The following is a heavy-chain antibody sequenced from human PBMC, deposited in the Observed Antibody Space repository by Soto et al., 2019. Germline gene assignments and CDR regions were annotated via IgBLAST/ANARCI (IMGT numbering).Heavy chain of an antibody. CDR1: GVTFSSYA. Sequence: GGSLRLSCAASGVTFSSYAMHWVRQAPGKGLEWVAVIAYDGSNKYYADSVKGRFTISRDNSKNTLYLQMNSLRAEDTAVYYCARDSGYCSGGSCHALYYFDYWGQGTLVTVSS. J-gene: IGHJ4*02. CDR3: ARDSGYCSGGSCHALYYFDY. D-gene: IGHD2-15*01. V-gene: IGHV3-30-3*01. CDR2: IAYDGSNK.